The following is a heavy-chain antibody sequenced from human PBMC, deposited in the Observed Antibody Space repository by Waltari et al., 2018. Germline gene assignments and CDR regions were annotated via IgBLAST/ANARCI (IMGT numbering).Heavy chain of an antibody. D-gene: IGHD2-21*01. Sequence: QVQLHQWGAGQLKPSETLSLTCAVSGESFLGYFWSWIRQSPGKGLEWLGAIHHSGSTNYTPALASRVSLSVDTTKKQFSLRLTSVTAADAAVYYCARYGEVPPNYFFDYWGRGTLVTVSS. CDR2: IHHSGST. V-gene: IGHV4-34*01. CDR1: GESFLGYF. J-gene: IGHJ4*01. CDR3: ARYGEVPPNYFFDY.